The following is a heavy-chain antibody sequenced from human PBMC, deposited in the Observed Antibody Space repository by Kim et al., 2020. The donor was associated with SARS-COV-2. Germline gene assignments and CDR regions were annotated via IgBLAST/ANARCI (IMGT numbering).Heavy chain of an antibody. V-gene: IGHV4-39*07. J-gene: IGHJ4*02. CDR3: ARVATEYSSSRIDY. D-gene: IGHD6-6*01. Sequence: TPSPKSRVTISVDASKTQFSLKLSSVTAADTAVYYCARVATEYSSSRIDYWGQGTLVTVSS.